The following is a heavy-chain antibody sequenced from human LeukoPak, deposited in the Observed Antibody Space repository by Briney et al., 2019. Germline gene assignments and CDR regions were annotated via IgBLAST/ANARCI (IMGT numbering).Heavy chain of an antibody. J-gene: IGHJ4*02. V-gene: IGHV4-30-2*01. CDR1: GGSISSGGYS. Sequence: PSETLSLTCAVSGGSISSGGYSWSWIRQPPGKGLEWIGYIYHSGSTYYTPSLKSRVTISLDRSKNQFSLKLSSVTAADTAVYYCARAVITLFDYWGQETLVTASS. CDR3: ARAVITLFDY. CDR2: IYHSGST. D-gene: IGHD4-23*01.